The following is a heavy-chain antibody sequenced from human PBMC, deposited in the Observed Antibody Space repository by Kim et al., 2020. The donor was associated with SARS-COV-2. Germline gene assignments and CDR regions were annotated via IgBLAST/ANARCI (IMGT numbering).Heavy chain of an antibody. CDR3: ASPYPPYFDY. CDR2: INHSGST. Sequence: SETLSLTCAVYGGSFSGYYWSWIRQPPGKGLEWIGEINHSGSTNYNPSLKSRVTISVDTSKNQFSLKLSSVTAAYTAVYYCASPYPPYFDYWGQGTLVTVSS. D-gene: IGHD3-16*01. J-gene: IGHJ4*02. CDR1: GGSFSGYY. V-gene: IGHV4-34*01.